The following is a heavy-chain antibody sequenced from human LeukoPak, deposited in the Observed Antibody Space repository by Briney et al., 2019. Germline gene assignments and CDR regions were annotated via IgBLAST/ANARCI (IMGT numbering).Heavy chain of an antibody. D-gene: IGHD3-10*01. CDR2: IRYDGSDK. CDR3: AKDFGDPQNY. V-gene: IGHV3-30*02. J-gene: IGHJ4*02. CDR1: GFTFSSYG. Sequence: GGSLRLSCAASGFTFSSYGMHWVRQAPGKGLAWVAFIRYDGSDKYYADSVKGRFTISRDNSKNTLYLQMNSLRAEDTAVYYCAKDFGDPQNYWGQGTLVTVSS.